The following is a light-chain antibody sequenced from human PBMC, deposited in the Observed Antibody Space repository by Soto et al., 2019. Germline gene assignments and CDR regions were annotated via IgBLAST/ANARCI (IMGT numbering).Light chain of an antibody. V-gene: IGKV3-20*01. CDR1: QSVSRSY. Sequence: EVVLTQSPGTLSLSPGERATLSCRASQSVSRSYLAWYQQKPGQAPRLLIYVASSRATGIPDRFSGSGSGTEFTLTISRLEPEDFAMYYCQQYGSSPYTFGQGTKLEIK. J-gene: IGKJ2*01. CDR2: VAS. CDR3: QQYGSSPYT.